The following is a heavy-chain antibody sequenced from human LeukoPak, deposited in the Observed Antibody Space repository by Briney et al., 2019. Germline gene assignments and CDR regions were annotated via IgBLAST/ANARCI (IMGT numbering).Heavy chain of an antibody. V-gene: IGHV3-48*03. J-gene: IGHJ4*02. CDR3: ARVDYDFWSGYSTY. Sequence: PGGSLRLSCAASGFTFSSYEMNWVRQAPGKGLEWVSYISSSGSTIYYADSVKGRFTISRDNAKNPLYLQMNSLRAEDTAVYYCARVDYDFWSGYSTYWGQGTLVTVSS. D-gene: IGHD3-3*01. CDR2: ISSSGSTI. CDR1: GFTFSSYE.